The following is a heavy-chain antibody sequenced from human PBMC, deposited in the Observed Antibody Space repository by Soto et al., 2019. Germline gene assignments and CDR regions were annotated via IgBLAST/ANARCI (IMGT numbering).Heavy chain of an antibody. CDR3: ASRGVPAATYSYYGMDV. Sequence: SLKVSCKASGGTFSSYAISWVRQAPGQGLEWMGGIIPIFGTANYAQKFQGRVTITADESTSTAYMELSSLGSEDTAVYYCASRGVPAATYSYYGMDVWGQGTTVTVSS. CDR2: IIPIFGTA. J-gene: IGHJ6*02. V-gene: IGHV1-69*13. CDR1: GGTFSSYA. D-gene: IGHD2-2*01.